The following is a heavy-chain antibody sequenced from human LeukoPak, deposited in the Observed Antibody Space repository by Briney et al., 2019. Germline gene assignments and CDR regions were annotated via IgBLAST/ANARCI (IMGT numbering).Heavy chain of an antibody. CDR2: IGNSGAVT. Sequence: GGSLRLSCAASGFTFSSYAMIWFRQAPGKGLEWVSIIGNSGAVTYYADSVKGRFTISRDNFKNTPFLQMNSLRADDTAIYYCAKRSIVGATRAAFDIWGQGTMVTVSS. CDR1: GFTFSSYA. J-gene: IGHJ3*02. CDR3: AKRSIVGATRAAFDI. V-gene: IGHV3-23*01. D-gene: IGHD1-26*01.